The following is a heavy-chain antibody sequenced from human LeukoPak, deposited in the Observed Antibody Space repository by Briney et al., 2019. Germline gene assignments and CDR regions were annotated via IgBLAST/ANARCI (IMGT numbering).Heavy chain of an antibody. Sequence: KPSQTLSLTCTVSGGSISSGDYYWSWIRQPPGKGLEWIGYIYYSGSTYYNPSLKSRVTISVDTSKNQFSLKLSSVTAADTVVYYCPKHERDSTSWSTGSYWGQGTLVTVSS. CDR2: IYYSGST. D-gene: IGHD6-13*01. CDR1: GGSISSGDYY. J-gene: IGHJ4*02. V-gene: IGHV4-30-4*08. CDR3: PKHERDSTSWSTGSY.